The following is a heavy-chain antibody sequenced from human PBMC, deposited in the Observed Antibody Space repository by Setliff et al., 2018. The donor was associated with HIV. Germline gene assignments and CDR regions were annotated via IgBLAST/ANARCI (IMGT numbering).Heavy chain of an antibody. D-gene: IGHD2-8*01. CDR1: GYTFTAYY. V-gene: IGHV1-2*06. J-gene: IGHJ4*02. CDR2: IIPNSGGT. Sequence: ASVKVSCKASGYTFTAYYMHWVRQAPGQGLEWMGRIIPNSGGTNYAQKFQGRVTMTRDTSISTAYMELSRLRSDDTAVYYCARGPRCTNGVCYYYFDYWGQGTLVTVSS. CDR3: ARGPRCTNGVCYYYFDY.